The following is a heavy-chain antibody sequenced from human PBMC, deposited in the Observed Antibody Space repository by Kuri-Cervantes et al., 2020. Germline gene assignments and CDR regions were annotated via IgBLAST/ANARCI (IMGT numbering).Heavy chain of an antibody. Sequence: GGSLRLSCAASGFTFSSYGMHWVRQAPGKGLEWVAVISYDGSNKNYADSVKGRFTISRDNSKNTLYLQMNSLRAEDTAVYYCAKDSAMKYYYGSGSYYIPPDYWGQGTLVTVSS. V-gene: IGHV3-30*18. J-gene: IGHJ4*02. CDR2: ISYDGSNK. D-gene: IGHD3-10*01. CDR1: GFTFSSYG. CDR3: AKDSAMKYYYGSGSYYIPPDY.